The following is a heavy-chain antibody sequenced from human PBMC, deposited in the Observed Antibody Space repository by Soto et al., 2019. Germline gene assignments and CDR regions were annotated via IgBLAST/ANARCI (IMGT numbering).Heavy chain of an antibody. CDR2: IYPGDSDI. D-gene: IGHD3-9*01. CDR1: GHRFSSYW. V-gene: IGHV5-51*01. J-gene: IGHJ4*02. CDR3: ARQPDYNILTDYSYYFDQ. Sequence: GESLKISCKGSGHRFSSYWIGWVRQMPGKGLEWMGIIYPGDSDIRYSPSFQGQVTISADRSISTAYLQWSSLKASDTAIYYCARQPDYNILTDYSYYFDQWGQGTPVTVSS.